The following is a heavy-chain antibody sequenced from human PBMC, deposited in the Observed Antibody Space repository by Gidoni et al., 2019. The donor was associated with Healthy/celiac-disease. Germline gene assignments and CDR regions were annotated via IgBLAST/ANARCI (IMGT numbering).Heavy chain of an antibody. CDR1: GYTFPSYG. CDR3: ARRGYGSGWYGTLNYFDY. CDR2: ISAYNGNT. Sequence: QVQLVQSGAEVTKPGASVKVSCKASGYTFPSYGISWVRQAPGQGIEWMGGISAYNGNTNYAQKLQGRVTMTTDTAPSTAYMELRSLRSDDTAVYYCARRGYGSGWYGTLNYFDYWGQGTLVTVSS. J-gene: IGHJ4*02. D-gene: IGHD6-19*01. V-gene: IGHV1-18*01.